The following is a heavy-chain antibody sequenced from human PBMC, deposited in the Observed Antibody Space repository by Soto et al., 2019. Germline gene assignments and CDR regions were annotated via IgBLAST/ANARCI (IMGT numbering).Heavy chain of an antibody. V-gene: IGHV4-31*03. CDR1: GGSISSGGYY. CDR3: AHGYSYGSWFDP. Sequence: SETLSLTCTVSGGSISSGGYYWSWIRQHPGKGLEWIGYIYYSGSTYYNPSLKSRVTISVDTSKNQFSLKLSSVTAADTAVYYCAHGYSYGSWFDPWGQGTLVTVSS. D-gene: IGHD5-18*01. J-gene: IGHJ5*02. CDR2: IYYSGST.